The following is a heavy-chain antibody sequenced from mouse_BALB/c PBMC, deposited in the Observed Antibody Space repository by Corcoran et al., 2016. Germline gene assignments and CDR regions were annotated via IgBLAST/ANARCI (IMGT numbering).Heavy chain of an antibody. CDR2: ISYDGSN. CDR1: GYSITSGYY. CDR3: AIYYGNYAY. D-gene: IGHD2-1*01. Sequence: DVQLQESGPGLVKPSQSLSLTCSVTGYSITSGYYWNWIRQFPGNKLEWMGYISYDGSNNYNPSLKNRISITRDTSKNQFFLKLNSVTTEDTATYYCAIYYGNYAYWGQGTLVTVSA. J-gene: IGHJ3*01. V-gene: IGHV3-6*02.